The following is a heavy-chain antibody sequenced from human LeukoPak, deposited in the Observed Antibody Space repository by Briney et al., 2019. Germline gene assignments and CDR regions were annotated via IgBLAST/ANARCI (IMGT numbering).Heavy chain of an antibody. J-gene: IGHJ4*02. Sequence: PSETQSLTCAVYGGSFSGYYWSWIRQPPGKGLEWIGEINHSGSTNYNPSLKSRVTISVDTSKNQFSLKLSSVTAADTAVYYCARGRERHYYDSSGYQNLYYFDYWGQGTLVTVSS. D-gene: IGHD3-22*01. CDR2: INHSGST. CDR3: ARGRERHYYDSSGYQNLYYFDY. CDR1: GGSFSGYY. V-gene: IGHV4-34*01.